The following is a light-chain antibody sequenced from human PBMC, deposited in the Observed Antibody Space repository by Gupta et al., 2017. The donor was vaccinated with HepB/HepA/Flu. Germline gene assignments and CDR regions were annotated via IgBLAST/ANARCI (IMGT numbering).Light chain of an antibody. J-gene: IGLJ3*02. CDR2: TDY. CDR3: ESSDDSLSAWV. V-gene: IGLV1-44*01. Sequence: QSVLTQPPSASVTPGQRVTISCSGSWPNIGSKPVNWFQQLPRTAPKLLIHTDYQRPSGVPDRFSGSKSGTSASLAISGLQAEDEADYYCESSDDSLSAWVFGGGTKLTVL. CDR1: WPNIGSKP.